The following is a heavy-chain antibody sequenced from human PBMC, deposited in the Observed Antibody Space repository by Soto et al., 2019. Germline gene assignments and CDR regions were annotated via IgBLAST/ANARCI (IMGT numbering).Heavy chain of an antibody. CDR3: ARDFGPHMIVVVTTVWFDP. D-gene: IGHD3-22*01. J-gene: IGHJ5*02. CDR1: GYTFTGYY. CDR2: INPNSGGT. Sequence: QVQLVQSGAEVKKPGASVKVSCKASGYTFTGYYMHWVRQAPGQGLEWMGWINPNSGGTNYAQKFQGRVTMTRDTSISTAYMELSRLRSDDTAVYYCARDFGPHMIVVVTTVWFDPWGQGTLVTVSS. V-gene: IGHV1-2*02.